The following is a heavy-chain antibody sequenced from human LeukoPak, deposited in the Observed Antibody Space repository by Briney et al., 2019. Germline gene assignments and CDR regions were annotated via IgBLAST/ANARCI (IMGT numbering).Heavy chain of an antibody. V-gene: IGHV3-23*01. J-gene: IGHJ4*02. CDR3: AKSPGEKTTVTLYFDY. CDR2: ISGSGGST. D-gene: IGHD4-17*01. Sequence: GGSLRLSCAASGFTFSSYAMSWVRQAPGKGLEWVSAISGSGGSTYYADSVKGRFTISRDNSKNTLYLQMNSLRAEDTAVYYCAKSPGEKTTVTLYFDYWGQGTLVTVSS. CDR1: GFTFSSYA.